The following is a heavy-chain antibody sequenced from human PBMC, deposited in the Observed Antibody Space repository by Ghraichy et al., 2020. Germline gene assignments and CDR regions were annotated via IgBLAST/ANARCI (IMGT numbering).Heavy chain of an antibody. CDR3: ARSSLGAAAFFDY. Sequence: ASVKVSCKASGYIFTSYDINWVRQATGQGLEWMGWMNPDSGNTGYVQKFQGRVTMTRDTSINTAYMELSSLRSDDTAVYFCARSSLGAAAFFDYWGQGTLVTGSS. D-gene: IGHD2-15*01. CDR2: MNPDSGNT. J-gene: IGHJ4*02. CDR1: GYIFTSYD. V-gene: IGHV1-8*01.